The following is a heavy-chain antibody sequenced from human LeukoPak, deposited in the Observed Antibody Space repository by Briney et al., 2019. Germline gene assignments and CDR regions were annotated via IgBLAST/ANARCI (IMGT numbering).Heavy chain of an antibody. CDR1: GFTFSRYA. Sequence: GGSLRLSCATSGFTFSRYAMHWVREAPGKGLEWVALISYDANIGSNKYYADSVKGRFTISRDNSKNTLYLQMNSLRAEDTAVYYCASRGIRGDTLGPFDFWGQGTLVTVSS. CDR2: ISYDANIGSNK. D-gene: IGHD3-10*01. J-gene: IGHJ4*02. V-gene: IGHV3-30-3*01. CDR3: ASRGIRGDTLGPFDF.